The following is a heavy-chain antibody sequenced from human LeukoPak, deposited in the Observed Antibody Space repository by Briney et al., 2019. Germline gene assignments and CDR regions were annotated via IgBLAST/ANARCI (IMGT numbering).Heavy chain of an antibody. CDR2: INPSGGST. CDR3: ARDSYVRSTSPRYMDV. CDR1: GYTFTSYY. J-gene: IGHJ6*03. V-gene: IGHV1-46*01. D-gene: IGHD2-2*01. Sequence: ASVKVSCKASGYTFTSYYMHWVRQAPGQGLEWMGIINPSGGSTNYAQKFQGRVTITTDESTSTAYMELSSLRSEDTAVYYCARDSYVRSTSPRYMDVWGKGTTVTVSS.